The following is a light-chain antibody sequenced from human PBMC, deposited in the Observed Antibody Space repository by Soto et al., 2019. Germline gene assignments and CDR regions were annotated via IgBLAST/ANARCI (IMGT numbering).Light chain of an antibody. J-gene: IGLJ2*01. CDR1: SSNIGSNY. CDR2: RNS. Sequence: HSVLTQPPSASGTPGQRVTISCSGSSSNIGSNYVYWYQQLPGTVPQLLIYRNSERPSGVPDRFSASKSGTSASLAISGLRSEDEADYYCAAWDDSLSGVVFGGGTKLTVL. V-gene: IGLV1-47*01. CDR3: AAWDDSLSGVV.